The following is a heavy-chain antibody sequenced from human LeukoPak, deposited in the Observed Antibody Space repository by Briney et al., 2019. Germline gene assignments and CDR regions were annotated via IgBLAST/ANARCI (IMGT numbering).Heavy chain of an antibody. CDR2: ISYDGSNK. CDR1: GFTFSSYA. CDR3: ARAPSPYYDTWFDP. D-gene: IGHD3-22*01. V-gene: IGHV3-30-3*01. J-gene: IGHJ5*02. Sequence: GGSLRLSCAASGFTFSSYAMHWVRQAPGKGLEWVAVISYDGSNKFYADSVKGRFTVSRDNSKNTLDLQMSSLRAEDTAVYYCARAPSPYYDTWFDPWGQGTLVTVSS.